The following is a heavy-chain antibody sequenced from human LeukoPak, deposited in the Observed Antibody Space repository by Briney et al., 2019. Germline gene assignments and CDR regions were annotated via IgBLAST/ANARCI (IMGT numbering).Heavy chain of an antibody. CDR1: GFTFSSYW. V-gene: IGHV3-74*01. CDR2: INSDGSRT. CDR3: ARGPSGYHNT. J-gene: IGHJ4*02. Sequence: GGSLRLSCAASGFTFSSYWMHWVRQAPGKGLVWVSRINSDGSRTYYADSVKGRFTISIDNAKNTLYLQMNSLRAEDTAVYYCARGPSGYHNTGGQGTLVTVSS. D-gene: IGHD5-12*01.